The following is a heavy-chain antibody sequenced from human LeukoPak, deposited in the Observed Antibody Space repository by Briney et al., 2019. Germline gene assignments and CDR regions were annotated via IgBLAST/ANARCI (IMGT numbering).Heavy chain of an antibody. Sequence: PSETLSLTCTVSGASISGYYWSWIRQRPGNGLEGMGNIYYSGSSSANPALRSRVTISVNTSKNQFFLTLSSVTAADTAVYYCARDTTYSYLDYWGQGTLVTVSS. J-gene: IGHJ4*02. CDR3: ARDTTYSYLDY. D-gene: IGHD4-11*01. CDR2: IYYSGSS. CDR1: GASISGYY. V-gene: IGHV4-59*01.